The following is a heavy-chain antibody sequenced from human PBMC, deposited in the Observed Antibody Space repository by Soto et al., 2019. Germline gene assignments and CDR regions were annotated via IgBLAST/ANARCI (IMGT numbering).Heavy chain of an antibody. D-gene: IGHD3-22*01. J-gene: IGHJ6*02. V-gene: IGHV3-30-3*01. Sequence: PGGSRRLSYAASGFTFSSYAMHWVRQAPGKGLEWVAVISYDGSNTYYADSVKGRFTISRDNSKNTLYLQMNSLRAEDPAVYYSAREEGGSASYDSSGYRSSSVGMDVWGQGITDTVS. CDR1: GFTFSSYA. CDR3: AREEGGSASYDSSGYRSSSVGMDV. CDR2: ISYDGSNT.